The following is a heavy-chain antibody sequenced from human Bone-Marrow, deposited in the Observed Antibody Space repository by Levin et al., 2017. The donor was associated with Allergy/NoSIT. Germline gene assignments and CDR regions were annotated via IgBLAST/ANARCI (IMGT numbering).Heavy chain of an antibody. CDR2: IKQDGGDK. CDR1: GFTFSSYW. V-gene: IGHV3-7*01. D-gene: IGHD2-21*02. CDR3: ARDASPFCGKDCYLDAFDI. Sequence: GGSLRLSCAASGFTFSSYWMTWVRQAPGKGLEWVANIKQDGGDKYYVDSVKGRFAISRDNAKKSLYLQMNSLRAEDTAVYYCARDASPFCGKDCYLDAFDIWGQGTMVTISS. J-gene: IGHJ3*02.